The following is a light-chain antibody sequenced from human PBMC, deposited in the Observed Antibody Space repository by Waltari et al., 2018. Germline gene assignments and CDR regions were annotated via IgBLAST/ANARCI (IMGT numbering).Light chain of an antibody. J-gene: IGLJ3*02. CDR2: EVN. CDR1: TSNVGNYDL. Sequence: QSALTQPASVSGPPGQSLPISCTGTTSNVGNYDLVSWYQQHPGKAPKLIISEVNKRPSGISDRFSGSKSGNTASLTISGLLTEDEADYYCCSYAGSSTVMFGGGTKLTVL. CDR3: CSYAGSSTVM. V-gene: IGLV2-23*02.